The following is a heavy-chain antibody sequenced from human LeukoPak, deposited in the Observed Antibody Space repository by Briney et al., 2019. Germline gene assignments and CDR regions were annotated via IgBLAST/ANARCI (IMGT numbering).Heavy chain of an antibody. D-gene: IGHD2-8*01. V-gene: IGHV3-20*04. J-gene: IGHJ4*02. CDR2: INWNGGST. Sequence: SGGSLRLSCAASGFTFDDYGMSWVRQAPGKGLEWVSGINWNGGSTGYADSVKGRFTISRDNARNSVSLQMNSLRAEDTALYYCVRGGVSAHFDYWGQGALVTVAS. CDR3: VRGGVSAHFDY. CDR1: GFTFDDYG.